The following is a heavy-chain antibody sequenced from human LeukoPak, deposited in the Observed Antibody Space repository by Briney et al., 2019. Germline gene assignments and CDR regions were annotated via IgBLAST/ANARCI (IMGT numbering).Heavy chain of an antibody. D-gene: IGHD4-17*01. CDR3: ARDLGNGDYFTTGMDV. V-gene: IGHV4-31*03. CDR2: IYYSGST. J-gene: IGHJ6*02. CDR1: GGSISCGGYY. Sequence: SETLSLTCTVSGGSISCGGYYWSWIRQHPGKGLEWIGYIYYSGSTYYNPSLKSRVTISVDTSKNQFSLKLSSVTAADTAVYYCARDLGNGDYFTTGMDVWGQGTTVTVSS.